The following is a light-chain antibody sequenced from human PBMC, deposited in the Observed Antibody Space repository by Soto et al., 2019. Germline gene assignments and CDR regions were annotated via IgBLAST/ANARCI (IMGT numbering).Light chain of an antibody. J-gene: IGKJ2*01. V-gene: IGKV3-20*01. CDR1: QSVSNNY. Sequence: EIVLTQSPGTLSLSPGERATLSCRASQSVSNNYLAWYQQKAGQAPRLLIYGASSRATGIPGRFSGSGSGTDFTLTISGLDPEDFAVYFCEQYNGPPFTFGQGTKLQIK. CDR2: GAS. CDR3: EQYNGPPFT.